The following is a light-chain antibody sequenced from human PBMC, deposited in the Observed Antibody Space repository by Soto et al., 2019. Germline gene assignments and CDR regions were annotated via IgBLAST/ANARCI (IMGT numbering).Light chain of an antibody. CDR1: NSNIGAGYD. V-gene: IGLV1-40*01. CDR2: SNT. CDR3: QSYESGWGV. Sequence: QSVLTQPPSVSGAPGQRVTISCTGSNSNIGAGYDVHWYQQYPGTAPRLLIYSNTNRPSGVPDRFSASKSGTSASLAITGLQAEEEAYYYCQSYESGWGVFGGGTKLTAL. J-gene: IGLJ3*02.